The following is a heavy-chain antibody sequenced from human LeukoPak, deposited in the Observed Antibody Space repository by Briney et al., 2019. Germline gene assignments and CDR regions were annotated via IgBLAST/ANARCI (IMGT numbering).Heavy chain of an antibody. J-gene: IGHJ4*02. CDR2: IGPTGFDR. CDR1: GLTFSTSG. CDR3: ATETNGRHYDY. D-gene: IGHD1-14*01. Sequence: PGGSLRPSCTTSGLTFSTSGFSWVRQAPGKGLEWVASIGPTGFDRYHADSIKGRFTISRDNANNFLYLQMDSLRAEDTAVYYCATETNGRHYDYWGQGTLLTVSS. V-gene: IGHV3-21*06.